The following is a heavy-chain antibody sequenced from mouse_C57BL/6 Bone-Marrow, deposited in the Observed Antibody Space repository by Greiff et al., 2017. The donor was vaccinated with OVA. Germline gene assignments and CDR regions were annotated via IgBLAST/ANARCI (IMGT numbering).Heavy chain of an antibody. CDR3: ARGPVDYYAMDY. Sequence: EVQVVESEGGLVQPGSSMKLSCTASGFTFSDYYMAWVRQVPEKGLEWVANINYDGSSTYYLDSLKSRFIISRDNAKNILYLQMSSLKSEDTATYYCARGPVDYYAMDYWGQGTSVTVSS. CDR1: GFTFSDYY. CDR2: INYDGSST. J-gene: IGHJ4*01. V-gene: IGHV5-16*01.